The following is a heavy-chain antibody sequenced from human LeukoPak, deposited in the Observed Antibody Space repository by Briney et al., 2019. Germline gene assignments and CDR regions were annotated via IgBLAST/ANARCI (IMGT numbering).Heavy chain of an antibody. J-gene: IGHJ4*02. CDR1: GGSISGSNYY. CDR2: IYYSGNA. Sequence: SETLSLTCTVSGGSISGSNYYWGWIRQPPGKGLEWIGSIYYSGNAYYSPSLKSRVTISVDTSKNQFSLKLNSVTAADTAVYYCASRGYSSSWHWGQGTLVTVSS. V-gene: IGHV4-39*01. CDR3: ASRGYSSSWH. D-gene: IGHD6-13*01.